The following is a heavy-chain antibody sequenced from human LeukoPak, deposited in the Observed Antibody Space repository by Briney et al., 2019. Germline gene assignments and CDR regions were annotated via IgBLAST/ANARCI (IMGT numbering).Heavy chain of an antibody. CDR2: IYSGGST. J-gene: IGHJ4*02. CDR1: GFTVSSNY. D-gene: IGHD3-10*01. V-gene: IGHV3-53*01. Sequence: GGSLRLSCAASGFTVSSNYMSWVRQAPGKGLEWASVIYSGGSTYYADSVKGRFTISRDNSKNTLYLQMNSLRAEDTAVYYCARLYYYGRAGDYWGQGTLVTVSS. CDR3: ARLYYYGRAGDY.